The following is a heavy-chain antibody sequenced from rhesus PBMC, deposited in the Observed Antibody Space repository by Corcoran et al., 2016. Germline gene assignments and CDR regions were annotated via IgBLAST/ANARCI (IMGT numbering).Heavy chain of an antibody. CDR2: GNGNSGST. J-gene: IGHJ4*01. Sequence: QVQLQESGPGRVKPSETLLLTCAVSGGSFSSYWGSRTRHAPGKGRGWIGGGNGNSGSTNYNPSLKSRVTISKDASKNQFSLKLSSVTAADTAVYYCASHTPLCTGSGCYWSLVDFDYWGQGVLVTVSS. CDR3: ASHTPLCTGSGCYWSLVDFDY. D-gene: IGHD2-21*01. V-gene: IGHV4-80*01. CDR1: GGSFSSYW.